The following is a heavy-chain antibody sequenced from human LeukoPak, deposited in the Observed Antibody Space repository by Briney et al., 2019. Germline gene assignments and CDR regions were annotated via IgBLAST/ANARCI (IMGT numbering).Heavy chain of an antibody. J-gene: IGHJ4*02. CDR3: ARLVGKIPTVPPRYFDY. Sequence: GESLKISCQASGYSFSNYWIGWVRQMPGKGLEWMGIVWPDDSDTRYSSSFQGQVTISADRSTSTSYLQWSSLKASDTATYYCARLVGKIPTVPPRYFDYWGQGSLVTVSP. CDR2: VWPDDSDT. V-gene: IGHV5-51*01. CDR1: GYSFSNYW. D-gene: IGHD2-21*01.